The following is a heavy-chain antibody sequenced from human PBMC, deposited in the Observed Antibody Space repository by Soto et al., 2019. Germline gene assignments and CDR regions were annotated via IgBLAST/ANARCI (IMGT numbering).Heavy chain of an antibody. CDR2: ISYDGTDK. CDR3: VKERYAQLWLEDYGMDV. J-gene: IGHJ6*02. Sequence: VQLVESGGGVVQPGRSLRLSCAASGFTFSSYGIHWVRQAPGKGLEWVALISYDGTDKYYADSVKGRFTISRDNSQNTLYLQMSSLGPEDTAVYYCVKERYAQLWLEDYGMDVWGQGTTVTV. D-gene: IGHD5-18*01. V-gene: IGHV3-30*18. CDR1: GFTFSSYG.